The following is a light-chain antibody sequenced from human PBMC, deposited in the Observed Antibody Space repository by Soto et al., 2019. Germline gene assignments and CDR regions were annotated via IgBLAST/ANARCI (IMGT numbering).Light chain of an antibody. Sequence: QSVLTQPASVSGSPGQSITISCTGISSDVGGYNYVSWYQQHPGKAPKLMIYDVSNRPSGVSNRFSGSKSGNTASLTISGLQAEDEADYYCSSYTSSSTLAFGGGTKLTVL. V-gene: IGLV2-14*01. CDR1: SSDVGGYNY. CDR3: SSYTSSSTLA. J-gene: IGLJ2*01. CDR2: DVS.